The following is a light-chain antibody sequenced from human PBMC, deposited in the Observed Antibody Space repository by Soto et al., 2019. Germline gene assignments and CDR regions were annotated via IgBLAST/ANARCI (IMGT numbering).Light chain of an antibody. CDR3: QQYNSYS. V-gene: IGKV1-5*01. CDR1: QSISSY. CDR2: HAS. J-gene: IGKJ1*01. Sequence: DIQMTQSPSSLSASVGDRVPITCRASQSISSYLNWYQQKPVTAPKLLIYHASTLESGVPSRFSGSGSGTAFTLTISSMQPDDFATYYCQQYNSYSFGQGTKVDIK.